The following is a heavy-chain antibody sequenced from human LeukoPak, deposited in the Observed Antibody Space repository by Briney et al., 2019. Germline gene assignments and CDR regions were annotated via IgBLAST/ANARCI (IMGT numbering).Heavy chain of an antibody. Sequence: RASVKVSCKASGGTFSNYAISSVRQAPGQGVEWMGRIIPILGIANYAQKFQGRVTITADKSTSTAYMELSSLRSEDTAVYYCARDGAYGVAFDIWGQGTMVTVSS. D-gene: IGHD4-17*01. J-gene: IGHJ3*02. CDR1: GGTFSNYA. CDR2: IIPILGIA. CDR3: ARDGAYGVAFDI. V-gene: IGHV1-69*04.